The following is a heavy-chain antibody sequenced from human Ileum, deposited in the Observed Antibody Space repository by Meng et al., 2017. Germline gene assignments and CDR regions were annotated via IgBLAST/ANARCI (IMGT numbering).Heavy chain of an antibody. Sequence: EGQLVGAWGGLVKPGGSLRLSCAASGFTFSSYSMNWVRQAPGKGLEWVSFITGTSSYIYYADSVKGRFTISRDNAKNSLYLQMNSLRAEDTAVYFCVLMNTFTHPGEDWGQGTLVTVSS. D-gene: IGHD3-16*01. V-gene: IGHV3-21*01. CDR3: VLMNTFTHPGED. CDR1: GFTFSSYS. CDR2: ITGTSSYI. J-gene: IGHJ4*02.